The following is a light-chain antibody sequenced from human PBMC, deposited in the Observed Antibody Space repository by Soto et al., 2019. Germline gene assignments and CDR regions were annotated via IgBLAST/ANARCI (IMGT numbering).Light chain of an antibody. J-gene: IGLJ1*01. CDR2: EVR. CDR1: SSDIGSYNY. V-gene: IGLV2-14*01. CDR3: ISYRGSDTSYV. Sequence: QSALPQPASVSGSPGQSITLSCTGTSSDIGSYNYVAWYHQFPGKTPKRIIYEVRNRPSGVSFRFSGSKSGNTASLTISGHQAEDEADYYCISYRGSDTSYVFGTGTKLTVL.